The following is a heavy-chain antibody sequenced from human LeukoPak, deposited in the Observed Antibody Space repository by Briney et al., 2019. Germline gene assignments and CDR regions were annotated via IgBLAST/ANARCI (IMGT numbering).Heavy chain of an antibody. V-gene: IGHV1-8*03. D-gene: IGHD2-15*01. J-gene: IGHJ5*02. Sequence: ASVKVSCKASGYTFTSYDINWVRQATGQGLEWMGWMNPNSGNTGYAQKFQGRVTITRNTSISTVYMELSSLRSEDTAVYYCARGQGQYCSGGSCYANWFDPWGQGTLVTVSS. CDR2: MNPNSGNT. CDR1: GYTFTSYD. CDR3: ARGQGQYCSGGSCYANWFDP.